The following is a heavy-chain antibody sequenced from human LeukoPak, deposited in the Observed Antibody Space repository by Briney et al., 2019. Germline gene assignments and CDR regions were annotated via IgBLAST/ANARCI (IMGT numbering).Heavy chain of an antibody. CDR2: ISSSSYI. J-gene: IGHJ4*02. CDR3: ASSPVLLWFGEKYYFDY. D-gene: IGHD3-10*01. CDR1: GFTFSSYS. Sequence: GGSLRLSCAASGFTFSSYSMNWVRQAPGKGLEWVSSISSSSYIYYADSVKGRFTISRDNAKNSLYLQMNSLRAEDTAVYYCASSPVLLWFGEKYYFDYWGQGTLVTVSS. V-gene: IGHV3-21*01.